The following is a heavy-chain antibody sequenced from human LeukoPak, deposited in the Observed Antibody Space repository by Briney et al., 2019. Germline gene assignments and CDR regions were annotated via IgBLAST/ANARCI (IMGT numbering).Heavy chain of an antibody. V-gene: IGHV4-34*01. CDR3: ARGQSGYCSSTSCYNPFDY. CDR1: GGSFSGYY. J-gene: IGHJ4*02. D-gene: IGHD2-2*02. Sequence: SETLSLTCAVYGGSFSGYYWSWIRQPPGKGLEWIGYIYHSGSTYYNPSLKSRVTISVDTSKNQFSLKLSSVTAADTAVYYCARGQSGYCSSTSCYNPFDYWGQGTLVTVSS. CDR2: IYHSGST.